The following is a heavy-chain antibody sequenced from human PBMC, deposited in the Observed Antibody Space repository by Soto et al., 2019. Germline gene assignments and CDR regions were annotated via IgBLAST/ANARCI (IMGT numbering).Heavy chain of an antibody. Sequence: SVKVSCKASGGTFSSYAISWVRQAPGQGLEWMGGIIPIFGTANYAQKFQGRVTITADESTSTAYMELSSLRSEDTAVYYCARDQEYCISTSCRRYYYYGMDVWGQGTTVTVSS. D-gene: IGHD2-2*01. V-gene: IGHV1-69*13. CDR3: ARDQEYCISTSCRRYYYYGMDV. CDR2: IIPIFGTA. CDR1: GGTFSSYA. J-gene: IGHJ6*02.